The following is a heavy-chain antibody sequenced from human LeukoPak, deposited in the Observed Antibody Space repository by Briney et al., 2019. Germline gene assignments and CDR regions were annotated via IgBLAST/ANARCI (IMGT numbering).Heavy chain of an antibody. Sequence: SETLSLTCTVSGGSISSYYWSWLRQPPGKGLEWIGYIYYSGSTNYNPSLKSRVTISVDTSKNQFSLKLSSVTAADTAVYYCARGGGSYVSEGDDAFDIWGQGTMVTVSS. V-gene: IGHV4-59*01. J-gene: IGHJ3*02. D-gene: IGHD1-26*01. CDR1: GGSISSYY. CDR3: ARGGGSYVSEGDDAFDI. CDR2: IYYSGST.